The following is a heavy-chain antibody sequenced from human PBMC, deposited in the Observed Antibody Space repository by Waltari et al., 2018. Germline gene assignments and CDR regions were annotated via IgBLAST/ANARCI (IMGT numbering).Heavy chain of an antibody. J-gene: IGHJ6*02. D-gene: IGHD3-22*01. CDR1: GGSISSYY. CDR2: IYYSGST. CDR3: ARGGIVVERGGYYGMDV. Sequence: QVQLQESGPGLVKPSETLSLTCTVSGGSISSYYWSWIRPPPGKGLEWIGYIYYSGSTNYNPSLKSRVTISVDTSKNQFSLKLSSVTAADTAVYYCARGGIVVERGGYYGMDVWGQGTTVTVSS. V-gene: IGHV4-59*01.